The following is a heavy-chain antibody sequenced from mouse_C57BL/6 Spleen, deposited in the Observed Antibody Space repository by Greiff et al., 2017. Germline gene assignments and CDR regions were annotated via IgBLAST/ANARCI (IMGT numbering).Heavy chain of an antibody. CDR2: INPSTGGT. V-gene: IGHV1-42*01. CDR1: GYSFTGYY. CDR3: ARDYYGNYDYFGY. J-gene: IGHJ2*01. D-gene: IGHD2-1*01. Sequence: VQLQQSGPELVKPGASVKISCKASGYSFTGYYMNWVKQSPEKSLEWIGEINPSTGGTTYNQKFKAKATLTVDKSSSTAYMQLKSLTSEDSAVYYCARDYYGNYDYFGYWGQGTTLTVSS.